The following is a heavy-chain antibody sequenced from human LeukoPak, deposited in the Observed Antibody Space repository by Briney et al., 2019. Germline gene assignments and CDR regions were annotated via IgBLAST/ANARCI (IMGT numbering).Heavy chain of an antibody. CDR1: GGSISSYY. D-gene: IGHD1-26*01. V-gene: IGHV4-59*08. CDR3: ASLRERSYYARGFDY. J-gene: IGHJ4*02. CDR2: IYYSGST. Sequence: SETLPLTCTVSGGSISSYYWSWIRQPPGKGLEWIGYIYYSGSTYYNPSLKSRVTISVDTSKNQFSLKLSSVTAADTAVFYCASLRERSYYARGFDYWGQGTLVTVSS.